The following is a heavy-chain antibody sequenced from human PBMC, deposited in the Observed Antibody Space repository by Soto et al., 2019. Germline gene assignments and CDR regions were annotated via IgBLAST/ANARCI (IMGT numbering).Heavy chain of an antibody. CDR3: AREGYAYGLDF. CDR1: GLSVSDKY. CDR2: TYTGGNR. J-gene: IGHJ4*02. Sequence: EVQLVQTGGGLIKPGGSLSLSCAASGLSVSDKYMSWVRQAPGKGLEWVSLTYTGGNRYFADFVKGGFIVSRDISKNTLFLHRNSLAAEDTAVYYCAREGYAYGLDFWGQGSLVTVSS. D-gene: IGHD3-10*01. V-gene: IGHV3-53*02.